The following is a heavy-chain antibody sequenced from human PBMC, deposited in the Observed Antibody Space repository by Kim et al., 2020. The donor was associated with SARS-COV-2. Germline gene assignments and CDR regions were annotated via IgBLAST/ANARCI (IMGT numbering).Heavy chain of an antibody. V-gene: IGHV4-34*01. CDR1: GGSFSGYY. Sequence: SETLSLTCAVYGGSFSGYYWSWIRQPPGKGLEWIGEINHSGSTNYNPSLKSRVTISVDTSKNQFSLKLSSVTAADTAVYYCARVGIWFGRGYGMDVWGQGTTVTVSS. CDR2: INHSGST. J-gene: IGHJ6*02. CDR3: ARVGIWFGRGYGMDV. D-gene: IGHD3-10*01.